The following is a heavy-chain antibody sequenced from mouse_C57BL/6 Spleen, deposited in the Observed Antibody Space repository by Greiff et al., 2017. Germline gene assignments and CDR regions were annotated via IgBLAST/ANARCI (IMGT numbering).Heavy chain of an antibody. V-gene: IGHV1-52*01. CDR1: GYTFTSYW. Sequence: VQLQQPGAELVRPGSSVKLSCKASGYTFTSYWMHWVKQRPIQGLEWIGNIDPSDSETPYNQKFKDKATLTVDKSSSTAYMQLSSLTSEDSAVYYCARSGGYYYFDYWGQGTTLTVAS. D-gene: IGHD2-3*01. CDR2: IDPSDSET. CDR3: ARSGGYYYFDY. J-gene: IGHJ2*01.